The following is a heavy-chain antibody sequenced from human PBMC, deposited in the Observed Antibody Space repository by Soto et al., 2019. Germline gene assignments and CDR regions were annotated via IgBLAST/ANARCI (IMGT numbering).Heavy chain of an antibody. Sequence: QVQLVQSGAEVKKPGSSVTVSCKASGGTFSSYTISWVRQAPGQGLEWMGGIIPIFGTANYAQKFQGRVTITADESTRTADRELSSLRSEDTAVYYCARGNHRWLQLWYFDLWGRGTLVTVSS. D-gene: IGHD5-12*01. CDR2: IIPIFGTA. J-gene: IGHJ2*01. CDR3: ARGNHRWLQLWYFDL. V-gene: IGHV1-69*12. CDR1: GGTFSSYT.